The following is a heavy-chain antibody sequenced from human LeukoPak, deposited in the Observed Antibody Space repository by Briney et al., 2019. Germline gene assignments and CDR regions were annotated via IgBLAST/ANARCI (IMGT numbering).Heavy chain of an antibody. Sequence: PGGSLRLSCAASGFTFSNAWMSWVRQAPGKGLEWVGRIKSKTDGGTTDYAAPVKGRFTISRDDSKNTLYLQMNSLKTEDTAVYYCTTRLGYYDSGGYYYLPDYWGQGTLVTVSS. D-gene: IGHD3-22*01. J-gene: IGHJ4*02. CDR2: IKSKTDGGTT. V-gene: IGHV3-15*01. CDR3: TTRLGYYDSGGYYYLPDY. CDR1: GFTFSNAW.